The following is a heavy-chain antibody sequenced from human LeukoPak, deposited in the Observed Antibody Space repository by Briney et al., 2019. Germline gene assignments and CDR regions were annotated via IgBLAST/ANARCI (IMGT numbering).Heavy chain of an antibody. CDR3: ARRCRLYSGSAYYFDY. D-gene: IGHD1-26*01. V-gene: IGHV5-51*01. J-gene: IGHJ4*02. CDR2: IYPGDSDT. CDR1: GYTFTSYW. Sequence: GESLKISCEGSGYTFTSYWIAWVRQMPGKGLEWMGIIYPGDSDTRYSPSFQGQVTISADKSISTAYLQWSSLKASDTAMYYCARRCRLYSGSAYYFDYWGQGTLVTVSS.